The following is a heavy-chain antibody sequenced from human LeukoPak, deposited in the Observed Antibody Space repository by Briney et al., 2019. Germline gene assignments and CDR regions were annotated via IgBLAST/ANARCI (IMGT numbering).Heavy chain of an antibody. Sequence: ASVKVSCKASGYTFTSYYMHWVRQAPGQGLEWMGIINPSGGSTSYAQKFQGRVTMTRDMSTSTVYMELSSLRSEDTAVYYCARGRPVPAAMGWYFDLWSRGTLVTVSS. D-gene: IGHD2-2*01. CDR2: INPSGGST. CDR1: GYTFTSYY. J-gene: IGHJ2*01. CDR3: ARGRPVPAAMGWYFDL. V-gene: IGHV1-46*01.